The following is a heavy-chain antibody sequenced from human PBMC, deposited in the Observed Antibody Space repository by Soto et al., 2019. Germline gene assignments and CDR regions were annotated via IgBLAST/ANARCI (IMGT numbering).Heavy chain of an antibody. D-gene: IGHD6-13*01. CDR2: INPDSGGT. Sequence: ASVKVSCKTSGYTFTNYYMHWVRQAPGQGLECMGWINPDSGGTMFAQKLQGRVTMTRDTSISTVYMELTSLSSDDTAVYYCARGSSWNSNWFDPWGQGTLVSVSS. J-gene: IGHJ5*02. V-gene: IGHV1-2*02. CDR1: GYTFTNYY. CDR3: ARGSSWNSNWFDP.